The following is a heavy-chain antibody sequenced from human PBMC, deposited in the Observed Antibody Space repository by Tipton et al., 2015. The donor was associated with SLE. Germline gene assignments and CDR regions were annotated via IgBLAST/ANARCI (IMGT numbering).Heavy chain of an antibody. Sequence: TLSLTCTVSGGSISSRTYYWGWIRQPPGRGLEWIGSMYYSGNTYYNPSLKSRVTISRDTSKNQFSLRLSSVTAADTAVYYCARDLRASRYYFYGMDVWGQGTTVTVSS. V-gene: IGHV4-39*07. CDR1: GGSISSRTYY. CDR2: MYYSGNT. D-gene: IGHD3-16*01. J-gene: IGHJ6*02. CDR3: ARDLRASRYYFYGMDV.